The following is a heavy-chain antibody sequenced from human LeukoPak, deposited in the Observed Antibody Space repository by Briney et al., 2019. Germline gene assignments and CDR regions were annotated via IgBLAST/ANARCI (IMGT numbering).Heavy chain of an antibody. D-gene: IGHD2-15*01. Sequence: GGSLRLSCATSGFTFSSYWMSWVRQAPGKGLEWVSGIKWNGGSTGYADSVKGRFTISRDNAKNSLSLQMNSLRAEDTAFYYCARDGGDCGGDSCYVGYWGQGTLVTVSS. CDR3: ARDGGDCGGDSCYVGY. V-gene: IGHV3-20*04. CDR1: GFTFSSYW. CDR2: IKWNGGST. J-gene: IGHJ4*02.